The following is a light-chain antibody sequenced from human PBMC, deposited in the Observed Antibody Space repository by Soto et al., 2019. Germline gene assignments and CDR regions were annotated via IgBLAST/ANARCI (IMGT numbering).Light chain of an antibody. J-gene: IGKJ1*01. Sequence: EIVMTQSTATLSVSPGERGTLSCRASQSVSNNLAWYQQNPGQAPRLLIYGASSRATGIPDRFSGSGSGTDFTLTISDLQPEDFATYYCLQAKSFPLTCGQGTKVDIK. CDR3: LQAKSFPLT. CDR2: GAS. V-gene: IGKV3D-15*01. CDR1: QSVSNN.